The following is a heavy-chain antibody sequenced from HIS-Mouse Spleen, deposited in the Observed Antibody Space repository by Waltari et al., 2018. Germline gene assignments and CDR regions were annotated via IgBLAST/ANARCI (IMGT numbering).Heavy chain of an antibody. CDR1: GFTFSSYA. V-gene: IGHV3-23*01. Sequence: EVQLLESGGGLVQPGGSLRLSCAASGFTFSSYAMSWVRQAPGTGRVAVSAISSSVSSPSYADSVKGRCTISTDNSKNTLYLQMNSLRAEDTAVYYCAKGFIAAAGTDYWGQGTLVTVSS. CDR3: AKGFIAAAGTDY. J-gene: IGHJ4*02. D-gene: IGHD6-13*01. CDR2: ISSSVSSP.